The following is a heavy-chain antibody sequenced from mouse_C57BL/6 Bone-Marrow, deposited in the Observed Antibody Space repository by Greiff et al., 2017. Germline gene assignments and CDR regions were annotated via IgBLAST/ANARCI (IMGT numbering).Heavy chain of an antibody. CDR3: ARSPTVVDWYFDV. CDR1: GYSFTGYY. J-gene: IGHJ1*03. CDR2: INPSTGGT. D-gene: IGHD1-1*01. V-gene: IGHV1-42*01. Sequence: EVQGVESGPELVKPGASVKISCKASGYSFTGYYMNWVKQSPEKSLEWIGEINPSTGGTTYNQKFKAKATLTVDKSSSTAYMQLKSLTSEDSAVYYCARSPTVVDWYFDVWGTGTTVTVSS.